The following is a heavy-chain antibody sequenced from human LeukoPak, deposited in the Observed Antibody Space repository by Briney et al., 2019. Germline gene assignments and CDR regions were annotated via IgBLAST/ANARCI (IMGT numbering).Heavy chain of an antibody. CDR1: GGSVSSGSYY. V-gene: IGHV4-61*01. CDR2: IYYSGST. CDR3: AGGHDFWSGYYDNWFDP. Sequence: SETLSLTCTVSGGSVSSGSYYWSWIRQPPGKGLEWIGYIYYSGSTNYNPSLKSRVAISVDTSKNQFSLKLSSVTAADTAVYYCAGGHDFWSGYYDNWFDPWGQGTLVTVSS. J-gene: IGHJ5*02. D-gene: IGHD3-3*01.